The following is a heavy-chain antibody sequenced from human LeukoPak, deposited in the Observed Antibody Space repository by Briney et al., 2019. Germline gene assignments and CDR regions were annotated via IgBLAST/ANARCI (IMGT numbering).Heavy chain of an antibody. V-gene: IGHV4-31*03. D-gene: IGHD3-3*01. Sequence: SQTLSLTCTVSGGSISSGGYYWSWIRQHPGKGLEWIGYIYYSGSTYYNPSLKSRVTISVDTSKNQFSLKLSSVTAADTAVYYCARHYYDFWSGYLLTSNWFDPWGQGTLVTVSS. CDR3: ARHYYDFWSGYLLTSNWFDP. J-gene: IGHJ5*02. CDR2: IYYSGST. CDR1: GGSISSGGYY.